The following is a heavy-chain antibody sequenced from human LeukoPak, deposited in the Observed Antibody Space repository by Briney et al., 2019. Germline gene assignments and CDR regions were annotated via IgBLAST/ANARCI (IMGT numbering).Heavy chain of an antibody. CDR3: ASGYYDSSGYWS. J-gene: IGHJ4*02. Sequence: ASVKVSCKASGYTFTGYYMHWVRQAPGQGLEWMGRINPNSGGTNYAQKFQGRVTMTRGTSISTAYMELSRLRSDDTAVYCCASGYYDSSGYWSWGQGTLVTVSS. CDR1: GYTFTGYY. D-gene: IGHD3-22*01. CDR2: INPNSGGT. V-gene: IGHV1-2*06.